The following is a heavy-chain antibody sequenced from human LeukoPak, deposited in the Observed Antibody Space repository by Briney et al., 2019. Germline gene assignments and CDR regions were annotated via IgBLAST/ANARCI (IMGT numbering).Heavy chain of an antibody. D-gene: IGHD6-13*01. CDR1: GFTFNSYG. CDR3: ARDRHCVKGICHSPPGMDV. J-gene: IGHJ6*02. CDR2: IWFDGKNE. Sequence: GGSLRLSCAASGFTFNSYGMHWVRQAPGKGLEWAADIWFDGKNEHFADSVKGRFTISRDNSKNTMYLQINSLRVEDSAVYYCARDRHCVKGICHSPPGMDVWGQGTTVTVSS. V-gene: IGHV3-33*01.